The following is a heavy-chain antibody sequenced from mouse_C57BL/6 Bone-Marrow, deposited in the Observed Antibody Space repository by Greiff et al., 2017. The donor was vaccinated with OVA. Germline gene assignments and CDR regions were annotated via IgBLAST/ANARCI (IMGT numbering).Heavy chain of an antibody. V-gene: IGHV1-22*01. CDR2: INPNNGGT. D-gene: IGHD2-3*01. J-gene: IGHJ1*03. Sequence: VQLKESGPELVKPGASVKMSCKASGYTFTDYNMHWVKQSHGKSLEWIGYINPNNGGTSYNQKFKGKATLTVNKSSSTAYMELRSLTSEDSAVYYCARGYDGYYGGYFDVWGTGTTVTVSS. CDR1: GYTFTDYN. CDR3: ARGYDGYYGGYFDV.